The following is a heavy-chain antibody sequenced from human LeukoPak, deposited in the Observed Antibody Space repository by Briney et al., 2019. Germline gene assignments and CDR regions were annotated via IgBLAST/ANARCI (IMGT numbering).Heavy chain of an antibody. V-gene: IGHV1-2*02. CDR3: ARDPGWVPATASGVSPGYSGFDP. CDR1: GYTFTGYY. J-gene: IGHJ5*02. D-gene: IGHD6-13*01. Sequence: GASVKVSCKASGYTFTGYYMHWVRQAPGQGLEWMGWINPNSGGTNYAQKFQGRVTMTRDTSISTAYMELSRLRSDDTAVCYCARDPGWVPATASGVSPGYSGFDPWGQGTLVTVSS. CDR2: INPNSGGT.